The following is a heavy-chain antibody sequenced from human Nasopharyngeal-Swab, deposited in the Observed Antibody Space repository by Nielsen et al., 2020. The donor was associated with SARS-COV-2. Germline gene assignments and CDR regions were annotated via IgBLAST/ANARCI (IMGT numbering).Heavy chain of an antibody. V-gene: IGHV3-64*01. J-gene: IGHJ4*02. CDR3: ARDGYGDYLGY. Sequence: GESLKISCAASGFIFSDSAIHWVRQAPGRGLEYVSAISSNGGSTYYANSVKGRFAISRDNSKNTLYLQMGSLRAEDMAVYYCARDGYGDYLGYWGQGTLVTVSS. CDR1: GFIFSDSA. CDR2: ISSNGGST. D-gene: IGHD4-17*01.